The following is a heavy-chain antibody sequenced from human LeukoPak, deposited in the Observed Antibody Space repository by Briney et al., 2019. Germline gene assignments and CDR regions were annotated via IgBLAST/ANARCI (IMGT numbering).Heavy chain of an antibody. D-gene: IGHD2-2*01. CDR3: ARRPGGSTRYYFDY. V-gene: IGHV4-34*01. CDR1: GGSFSGYY. J-gene: IGHJ4*02. CDR2: INHSGST. Sequence: SETLSLTCAVYGGSFSGYYWSWIRQPPGKGLEWIGEINHSGSTNYNPSLKSRVTISVDTSKNQFSLKLSSVTAADTAVYYCARRPGGSTRYYFDYWGQGTLVTVSS.